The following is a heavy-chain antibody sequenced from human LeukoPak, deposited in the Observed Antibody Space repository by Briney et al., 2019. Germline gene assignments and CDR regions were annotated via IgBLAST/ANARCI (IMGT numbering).Heavy chain of an antibody. CDR1: GGSMNNFY. D-gene: IGHD3-16*01. J-gene: IGHJ6*03. CDR3: ARHPESTGWGPWDYYYMDV. V-gene: IGHV4-39*01. Sequence: SETLSLTCSVSGGSMNNFYWSWIRQPPGKGLEWIGSIYYSGSTYYNPSLKSRVTISVDTSKNQFSLKLSSVTAADTAVYYCARHPESTGWGPWDYYYMDVWGKGTTVTVSS. CDR2: IYYSGST.